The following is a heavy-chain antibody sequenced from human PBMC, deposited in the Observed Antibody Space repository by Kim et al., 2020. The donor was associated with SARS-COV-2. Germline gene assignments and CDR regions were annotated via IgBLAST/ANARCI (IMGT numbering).Heavy chain of an antibody. Sequence: GGSLRLSCAASGFTFSSYAMNWVRQAPGKGLEWVSGFSGSGGSTYYADSVKGRFTISRDDSKNTLYLQMNSLRAEDTAVYYCARGAWWELRGSWYFDYWGQGSLVTVSS. CDR2: FSGSGGST. J-gene: IGHJ4*02. CDR1: GFTFSSYA. CDR3: ARGAWWELRGSWYFDY. V-gene: IGHV3-23*01. D-gene: IGHD1-26*01.